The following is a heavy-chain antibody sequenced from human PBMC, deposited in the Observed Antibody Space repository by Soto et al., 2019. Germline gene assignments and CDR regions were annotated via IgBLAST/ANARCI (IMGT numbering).Heavy chain of an antibody. V-gene: IGHV1-46*01. CDR1: GYSSSNYY. J-gene: IGHJ4*02. CDR3: ASVTTIWSN. D-gene: IGHD2-21*02. CDR2: VNPNGAST. Sequence: QIQVVQSGAEVKEPGASVKVSCKASGYSSSNYYTHWVRQAPGQGLKWMGIVNPNGASTNYAQRFQGRVTLTRDTSTNTDYMELSRLTSDDTAVYFCASVTTIWSNWGQGTLVTVSS.